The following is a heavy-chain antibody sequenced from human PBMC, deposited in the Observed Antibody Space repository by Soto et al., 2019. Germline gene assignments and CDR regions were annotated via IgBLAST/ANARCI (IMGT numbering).Heavy chain of an antibody. J-gene: IGHJ4*02. V-gene: IGHV3-48*03. CDR2: ITNSGNII. CDR1: GVTFNNYE. Sequence: EVNLVESGGGLVQPGGSLRLSCVASGVTFNNYEMAWVRQAPGKGLEWISYITNSGNIIKYADSVKGRFTISRDNAKNSLSLRMNSLRAEDAALYSGAGGVMYTGSYQAGAQEPLVTVSS. D-gene: IGHD3-10*01. CDR3: AGGVMYTGSYQA.